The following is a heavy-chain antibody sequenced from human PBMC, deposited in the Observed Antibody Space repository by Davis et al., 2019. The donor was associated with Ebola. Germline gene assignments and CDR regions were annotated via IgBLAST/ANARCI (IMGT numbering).Heavy chain of an antibody. D-gene: IGHD3-3*01. Sequence: PSETLSLTCTVSGGSISSYYWSWIRQPPGKGLEWIGYIYYSGSTNYNPSLKSRVTISVDTSKNQFSLKLSSVTAADTAVYYCARALYDFWSGFRTSNWFDPWGQGTLVTVSS. V-gene: IGHV4-59*08. CDR2: IYYSGST. CDR3: ARALYDFWSGFRTSNWFDP. CDR1: GGSISSYY. J-gene: IGHJ5*02.